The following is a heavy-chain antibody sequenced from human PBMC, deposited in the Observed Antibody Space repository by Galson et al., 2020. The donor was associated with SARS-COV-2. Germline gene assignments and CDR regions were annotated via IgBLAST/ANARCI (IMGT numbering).Heavy chain of an antibody. CDR3: ATSIAVAGTMEEYYYYYGMDV. J-gene: IGHJ6*02. D-gene: IGHD6-19*01. V-gene: IGHV1-24*01. CDR1: GYTLTELS. Sequence: ASVKVSCKVSGYTLTELSMHWVRQAPGKGLEWMGGFDPEDGETIYAQKFQGRVTMTEDTSTDTAYMELSSLRSEDTAVYYCATSIAVAGTMEEYYYYYGMDVWGQGTTVTVSS. CDR2: FDPEDGET.